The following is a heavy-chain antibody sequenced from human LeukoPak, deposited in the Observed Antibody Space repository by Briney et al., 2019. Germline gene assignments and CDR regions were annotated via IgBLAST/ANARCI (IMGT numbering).Heavy chain of an antibody. CDR2: ISSSSSTI. Sequence: QAGGSLRLSCAASGFTFSSYSMTWVRQAPGKGLEWVSYISSSSSTIYYADSVKGRFTISRDNAKNSLYLQMNSLRAEDTAVYYCARDFGVAARPSYFDYWGQGTLVTVSS. CDR3: ARDFGVAARPSYFDY. V-gene: IGHV3-48*01. D-gene: IGHD6-6*01. J-gene: IGHJ4*02. CDR1: GFTFSSYS.